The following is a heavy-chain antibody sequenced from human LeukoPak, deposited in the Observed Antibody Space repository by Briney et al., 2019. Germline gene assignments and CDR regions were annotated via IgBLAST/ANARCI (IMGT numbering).Heavy chain of an antibody. CDR3: ARSPTRAIAARVYWYFDL. CDR2: INHSGST. CDR1: GGSFSGYY. Sequence: SETLSLTCAVYGGSFSGYYWSWIRQPPGKGLEWIGEINHSGSTNYSPSLKSRVTISVDTSKNQFSLKLSSVTAADTAVYYCARSPTRAIAARVYWYFDLWGRGTLVTVSS. V-gene: IGHV4-34*01. D-gene: IGHD6-6*01. J-gene: IGHJ2*01.